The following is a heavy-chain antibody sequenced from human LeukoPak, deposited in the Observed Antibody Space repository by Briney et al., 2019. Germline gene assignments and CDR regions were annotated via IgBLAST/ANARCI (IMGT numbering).Heavy chain of an antibody. Sequence: TSETLSLTCTVSRGSISTSRYSWGWIRQPPGKGLEWIGNILYSGTTYYNPSLKSRVTISVDTSKNQFSLKLSSVTAADTAVYYCARLDSATDDDYWGQRTLVTISS. D-gene: IGHD1-1*01. CDR3: ARLDSATDDDY. J-gene: IGHJ4*02. CDR1: RGSISTSRYS. V-gene: IGHV4-39*01. CDR2: ILYSGTT.